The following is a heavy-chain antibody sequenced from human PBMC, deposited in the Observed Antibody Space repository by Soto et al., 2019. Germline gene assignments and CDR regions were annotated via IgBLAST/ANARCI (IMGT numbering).Heavy chain of an antibody. D-gene: IGHD1-26*01. Sequence: SETMSLTCTVSGGYISSYYWSWIRQQPGKGLEWIGYIYYSGSTNYNPSLKSRVNISLEASKNQFSLNLTSVTAADTAVYYCARLMTLQENAGSYYRPLDSWGQGTLVTVSS. CDR2: IYYSGST. CDR3: ARLMTLQENAGSYYRPLDS. CDR1: GGYISSYY. V-gene: IGHV4-59*01. J-gene: IGHJ4*02.